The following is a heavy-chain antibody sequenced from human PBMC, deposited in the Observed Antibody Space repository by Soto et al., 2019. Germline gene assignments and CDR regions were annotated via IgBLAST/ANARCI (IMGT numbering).Heavy chain of an antibody. CDR1: GFTFSSYA. J-gene: IGHJ4*02. CDR2: ISYEGSNK. V-gene: IGHV3-30-3*01. Sequence: LRLSCAASGFTFSSYAMHWVRQAPGTGLEWVAVISYEGSNKYYADSVKGRFTISRDNSKNTLYLQMNSLRTEDTAVYYCARVLGGMATVPFDYWGQGALVTVSS. CDR3: ARVLGGMATVPFDY. D-gene: IGHD4-4*01.